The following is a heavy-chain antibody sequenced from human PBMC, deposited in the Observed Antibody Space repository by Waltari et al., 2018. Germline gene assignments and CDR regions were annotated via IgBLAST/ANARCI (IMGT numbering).Heavy chain of an antibody. D-gene: IGHD2-15*01. V-gene: IGHV3-23*01. CDR2: IRGCRSTK. CDR3: ARRPACSGGTCAFDY. J-gene: IGHJ4*02. CDR1: GFTFSNYV. Sequence: EVQLLESGGGLVQPGGALRLSCAASGFTFSNYVMSWVRQAPGKGLEWVSSIRGCRSTKHDAESVKGRFTISRANSRNTLYLQMSSLRVDDTAVYYCARRPACSGGTCAFDYWGQGTLVTVSS.